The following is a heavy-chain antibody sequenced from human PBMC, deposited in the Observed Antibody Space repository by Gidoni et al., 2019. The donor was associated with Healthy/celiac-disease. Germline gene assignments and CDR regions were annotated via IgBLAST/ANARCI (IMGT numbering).Heavy chain of an antibody. V-gene: IGHV4-34*01. CDR1: GGSFSGYY. CDR3: ARMLGRYCSSTSCYVDPRGYGMDV. CDR2: INHSGST. J-gene: IGHJ6*02. D-gene: IGHD2-2*01. Sequence: QVQLQQWGAGLLKPSETLSLTCAVYGGSFSGYYWSWIRQPPGKGLEWIGEINHSGSTNYNPSRKSRVTIAVDTSKNQFSLKLSSVTAADTAVYYCARMLGRYCSSTSCYVDPRGYGMDVWGQGTTVTVSS.